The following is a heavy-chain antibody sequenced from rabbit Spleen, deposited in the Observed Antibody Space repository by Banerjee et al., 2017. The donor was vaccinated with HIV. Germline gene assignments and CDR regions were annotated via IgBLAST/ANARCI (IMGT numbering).Heavy chain of an antibody. CDR3: ARDAGTYDYIDVVFSL. D-gene: IGHD4-2*01. CDR2: IFAGSSGST. V-gene: IGHV1S40*01. J-gene: IGHJ4*01. Sequence: QSLVESGGGLVQPEGSLTLTCTASEFDFSGNYYICWFRQAPGKGPEWIACIFAGSSGSTYYASWAKGRFTISKSSSTTVTLQMTGLTAADTATYFCARDAGTYDYIDVVFSLWGPGTLVTVS. CDR1: EFDFSGNYY.